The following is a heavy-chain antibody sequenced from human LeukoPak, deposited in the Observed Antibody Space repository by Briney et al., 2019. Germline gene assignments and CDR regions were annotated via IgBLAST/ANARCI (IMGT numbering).Heavy chain of an antibody. V-gene: IGHV3-21*01. CDR3: ARDSGNYLDAFDI. CDR1: GFTVSSNY. J-gene: IGHJ3*02. D-gene: IGHD1-7*01. Sequence: GGSLRLSCAASGFTVSSNYMNWVRQAPGKGLEWVSSISSSSSYIYYADSVKGRFTISRDNAKNSLYLQMNSLRAEDTAVYYCARDSGNYLDAFDIWGQGTMVTVSS. CDR2: ISSSSSYI.